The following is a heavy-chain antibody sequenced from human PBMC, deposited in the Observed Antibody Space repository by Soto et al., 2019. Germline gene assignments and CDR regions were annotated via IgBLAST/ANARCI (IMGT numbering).Heavy chain of an antibody. D-gene: IGHD3-22*01. J-gene: IGHJ4*02. CDR2: IWYDGSNK. CDR1: GFTFSSYG. V-gene: IGHV3-33*01. CDR3: ARDDSSGYYPFDY. Sequence: GGSLRLSCAASGFTFSSYGMHWVRQAPGKGLEWVAVIWYDGSNKYYADSVKGRFTISRDNSKNTLYLQMNSLRAEDTAVYYCARDDSSGYYPFDYWGQGTLVTSPQ.